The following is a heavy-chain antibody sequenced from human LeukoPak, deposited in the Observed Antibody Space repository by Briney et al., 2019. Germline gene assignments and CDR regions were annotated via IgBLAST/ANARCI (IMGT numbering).Heavy chain of an antibody. V-gene: IGHV1-2*02. CDR2: INPNSGGT. D-gene: IGHD3-22*01. Sequence: ASVKVSCKASGYTFTGYYMHWVRQAPGQGLEWMGWINPNSGGTNYAQKFQGMVTMTRDTSISTAYMELSRLRSDDTAVYYCARSAYRTSSIVVVIIDFDYWGQGTLVTVSS. CDR1: GYTFTGYY. J-gene: IGHJ4*02. CDR3: ARSAYRTSSIVVVIIDFDY.